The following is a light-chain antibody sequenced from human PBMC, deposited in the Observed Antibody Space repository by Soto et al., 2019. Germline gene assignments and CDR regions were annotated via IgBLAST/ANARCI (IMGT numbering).Light chain of an antibody. CDR2: AAS. V-gene: IGKV1-39*01. J-gene: IGKJ1*01. CDR3: QQRYSTPRT. Sequence: DIQMTQSPSSLSASVGDRVTITCRASQSVSNYLCWYQQNPGKAPKLLIYAASTLQRGVPSRFSGSGSGTDFTLTISSLQPEDFATYYCQQRYSTPRTFGQGTKVEI. CDR1: QSVSNY.